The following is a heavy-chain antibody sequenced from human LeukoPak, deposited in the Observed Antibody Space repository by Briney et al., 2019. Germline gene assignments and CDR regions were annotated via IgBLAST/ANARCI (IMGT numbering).Heavy chain of an antibody. Sequence: ASVKVSCKASGYTFTGYYMHWVRQAPGQGLEWMGWINPNSGGTNYARKFQGRVTMTRDTSISTAYMELSRLRSDDTAVYYCASSRYFDWLTFDYWGQGTLVTVSS. CDR3: ASSRYFDWLTFDY. V-gene: IGHV1-2*02. D-gene: IGHD3-9*01. CDR1: GYTFTGYY. CDR2: INPNSGGT. J-gene: IGHJ4*02.